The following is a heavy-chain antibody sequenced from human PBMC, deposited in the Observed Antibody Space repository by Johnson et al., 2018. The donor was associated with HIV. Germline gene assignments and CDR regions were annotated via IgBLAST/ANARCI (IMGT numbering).Heavy chain of an antibody. D-gene: IGHD6-19*01. Sequence: QVQLVESGGGVVRPGGSLRLSCAASGFTFDDYGMSWVRQAPGKGLEWVAVISYDGSNKYYADSVKGRFTISRDNSKNTLYLQMNSLRAEDTAVYYCAREYVGQWLGPRHAFDIWGQGTMVTVSS. CDR3: AREYVGQWLGPRHAFDI. CDR2: ISYDGSNK. J-gene: IGHJ3*02. V-gene: IGHV3-30*03. CDR1: GFTFDDYG.